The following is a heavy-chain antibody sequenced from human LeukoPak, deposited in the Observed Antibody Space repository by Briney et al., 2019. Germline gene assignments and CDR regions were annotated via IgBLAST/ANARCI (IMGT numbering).Heavy chain of an antibody. Sequence: GGSLRLSCAASGFTFSSYSMNWVRQAPGKGLEWVSSISSSSSYIYHADSVKGRFTISRDNAKNSLYLQMNSLRAEDTAVYYCARDRETLVVAATPDAFDIWGQGTMVTVSS. CDR2: ISSSSSYI. D-gene: IGHD2-15*01. CDR3: ARDRETLVVAATPDAFDI. J-gene: IGHJ3*02. CDR1: GFTFSSYS. V-gene: IGHV3-21*01.